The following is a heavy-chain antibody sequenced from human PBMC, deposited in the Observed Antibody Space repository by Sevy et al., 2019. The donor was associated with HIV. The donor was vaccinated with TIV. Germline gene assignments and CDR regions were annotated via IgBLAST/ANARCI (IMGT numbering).Heavy chain of an antibody. CDR1: GFTFSNYF. V-gene: IGHV3-21*01. CDR3: SRGDYYGSLYYFDY. D-gene: IGHD3-10*01. CDR2: ISSGSSYI. J-gene: IGHJ4*02. Sequence: GGFLRLSCAASGFTFSNYFINWVRQAPGKGLEGVSSISSGSSYIFYADSVKGRFTISRVNAKNSLFLHMNSLRAEDTAVYYCSRGDYYGSLYYFDYWGPGTLVTVSS.